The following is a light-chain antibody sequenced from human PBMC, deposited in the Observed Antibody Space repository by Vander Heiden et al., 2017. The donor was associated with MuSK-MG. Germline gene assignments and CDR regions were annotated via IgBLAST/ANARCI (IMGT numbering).Light chain of an antibody. CDR1: GSGVGGYTY. CDR2: DIT. Sequence: SALTQPRSVSGSPGQSVTISCTGTGSGVGGYTYISWYQHHPGKAPKLMIYDITKRPSGVPDRFSGSKSGNTASLTISGLQAEDEADYYCCSYAGSYTVVFGGGTKVTVL. V-gene: IGLV2-11*01. J-gene: IGLJ2*01. CDR3: CSYAGSYTVV.